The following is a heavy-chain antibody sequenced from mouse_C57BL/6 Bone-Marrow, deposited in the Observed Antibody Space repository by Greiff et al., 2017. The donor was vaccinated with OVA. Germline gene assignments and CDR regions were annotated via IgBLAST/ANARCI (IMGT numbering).Heavy chain of an antibody. CDR1: GYTFTSYG. CDR3: ARGKSTEAMDY. Sequence: QVQLQQSGAELARPGASVKLSCKASGYTFTSYGISWVKQRTGQGLEWIGEIYPRSGNTYYNEKFKGKATLTAAKSSSTAYMELRSLTSEDSAVFYCARGKSTEAMDYWGQGTSVTVSA. V-gene: IGHV1-81*01. D-gene: IGHD2-1*01. CDR2: IYPRSGNT. J-gene: IGHJ4*01.